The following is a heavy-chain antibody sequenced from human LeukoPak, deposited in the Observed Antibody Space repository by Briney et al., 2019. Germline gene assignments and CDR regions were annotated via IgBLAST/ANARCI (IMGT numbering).Heavy chain of an antibody. CDR3: ARGPNYSNFGSAYYYYMDV. D-gene: IGHD4-11*01. CDR2: MNPQSGNT. J-gene: IGHJ6*03. CDR1: GHMFTNYD. V-gene: IGHV1-8*03. Sequence: ASVKVSCKASGHMFTNYDINWVRQATGQGPEWMGWMNPQSGNTGYAQKFRGRVTITRDTSITTAYMELSSLRSEDTAVYYYARGPNYSNFGSAYYYYMDVWGKGTTVTVSS.